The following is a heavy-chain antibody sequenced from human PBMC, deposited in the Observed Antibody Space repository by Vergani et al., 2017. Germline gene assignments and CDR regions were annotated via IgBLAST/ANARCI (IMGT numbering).Heavy chain of an antibody. CDR1: GFTFSSYW. Sequence: EVQLVESGGGLVQPGGSLRLSCAASGFTFSSYWMHWVRQAPGKGLVWVSRINSDGSSTSYADSVKGRFTISRDNAKNTLYLQMNSLRAEDTAVYYCARWAEQAAGKYYYYYYMDVWGKGTTVTVSS. CDR2: INSDGSST. CDR3: ARWAEQAAGKYYYYYYMDV. D-gene: IGHD6-13*01. V-gene: IGHV3-74*01. J-gene: IGHJ6*03.